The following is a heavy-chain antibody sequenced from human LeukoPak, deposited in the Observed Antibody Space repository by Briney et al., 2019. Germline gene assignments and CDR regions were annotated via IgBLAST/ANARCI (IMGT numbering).Heavy chain of an antibody. D-gene: IGHD6-6*01. V-gene: IGHV5-51*01. Sequence: GDSLKISCKGSGYSFTGYWIGWVRQMPGKGLEWMGIIYPADSDTRYSPSFQGQVTISADKSISTAYLQWSSLKASDTAMYYCIATIDYGSSSVSSYFDYWGQGTLVTVSS. CDR2: IYPADSDT. CDR1: GYSFTGYW. J-gene: IGHJ4*02. CDR3: IATIDYGSSSVSSYFDY.